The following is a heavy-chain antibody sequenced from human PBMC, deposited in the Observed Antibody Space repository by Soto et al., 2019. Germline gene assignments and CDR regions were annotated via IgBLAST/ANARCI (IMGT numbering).Heavy chain of an antibody. CDR2: IKSDGSST. Sequence: EVQLLESGGDLVQPGGSLRLSCVASGFSFDNYGMSWVRQAPGKGLEWVSAIKSDGSSTYYAASVKDRFTISRDNSKNTLYQQLNSLRAEDTAVYYCAQLGLMTFSHKHYFNHWGRGTLVTVSS. CDR3: AQLGLMTFSHKHYFNH. J-gene: IGHJ4*02. D-gene: IGHD3-16*01. V-gene: IGHV3-23*01. CDR1: GFSFDNYG.